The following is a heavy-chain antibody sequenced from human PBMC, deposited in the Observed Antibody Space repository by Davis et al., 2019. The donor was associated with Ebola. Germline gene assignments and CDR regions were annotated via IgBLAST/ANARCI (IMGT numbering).Heavy chain of an antibody. CDR1: GFTFSSYS. D-gene: IGHD2-2*02. CDR3: ASRYCSSTSCYTGDAFDI. J-gene: IGHJ3*02. CDR2: ISSSSSYI. Sequence: GESLKISCAASGFTFSSYSMNWVRQAPGKGLEWVSSISSSSSYIYYADSVKGRFTISRDNAKNSLYLQMNSLRAEDTAVYYCASRYCSSTSCYTGDAFDIWGQGTMVTVSS. V-gene: IGHV3-21*01.